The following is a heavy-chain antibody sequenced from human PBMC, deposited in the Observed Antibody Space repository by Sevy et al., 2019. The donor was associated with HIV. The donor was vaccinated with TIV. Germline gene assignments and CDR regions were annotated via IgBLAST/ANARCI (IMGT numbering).Heavy chain of an antibody. CDR3: FRGHYYDN. J-gene: IGHJ4*02. CDR2: IKGDGSEK. V-gene: IGHV3-7*01. Sequence: GGSLRLSCAASGFTFGNYWMNWVRQAPGKGLEWLANIKGDGSEKYYIDSIRDRFVISRDNARNTLYLQMSSLSGEDTAVYFCFRGHYYDNWGQGTLVTVSS. CDR1: GFTFGNYW. D-gene: IGHD3-10*01.